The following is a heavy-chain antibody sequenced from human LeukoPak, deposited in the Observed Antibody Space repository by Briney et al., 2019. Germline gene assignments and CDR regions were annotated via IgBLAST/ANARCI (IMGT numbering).Heavy chain of an antibody. Sequence: ASVKVSCKASGYTLTSYGISWVRQAPGQGLEWMGWISAYNGNTNYAQKLQGRVTMTTDTSTSTAYMELRSLRSDDTAVYYCARAPMIVDWFDPWGQGTLVTVSS. CDR1: GYTLTSYG. V-gene: IGHV1-18*01. J-gene: IGHJ5*02. CDR3: ARAPMIVDWFDP. CDR2: ISAYNGNT. D-gene: IGHD3-22*01.